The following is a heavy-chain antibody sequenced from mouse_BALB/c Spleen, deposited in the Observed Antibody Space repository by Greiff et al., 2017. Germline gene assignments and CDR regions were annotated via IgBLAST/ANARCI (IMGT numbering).Heavy chain of an antibody. CDR3: TRSGGKRFYAMDY. D-gene: IGHD2-1*01. V-gene: IGHV1-5*01. CDR1: GYSFTSYW. J-gene: IGHJ4*01. CDR2: IYPGNSDT. Sequence: EVQLQQSGTVLARPGASVKMSCKASGYSFTSYWMHWVKQRPGQGLEWIGAIYPGNSDTSYNQKFKGKAKLTAVTSASTAYMELSSLTNEDSAVYYCTRSGGKRFYAMDYWGQGTSVTVSS.